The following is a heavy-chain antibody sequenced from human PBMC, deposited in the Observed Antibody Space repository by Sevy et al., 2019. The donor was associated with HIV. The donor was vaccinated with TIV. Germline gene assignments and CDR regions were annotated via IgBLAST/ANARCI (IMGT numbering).Heavy chain of an antibody. CDR3: TTGEDVYSSSWHPHYSYGMDV. CDR1: GFTFSSYA. Sequence: GGSLRLSCAASGFTFSSYAMHWVRQAPGKGLEWVGRIKSKTDDGTTDYAAPVKGRFTISRDVSKNTLYLQMNSLKTEDTAVYYCTTGEDVYSSSWHPHYSYGMDVWGQGTTVTVSS. V-gene: IGHV3-15*07. D-gene: IGHD6-13*01. CDR2: IKSKTDDGTT. J-gene: IGHJ6*02.